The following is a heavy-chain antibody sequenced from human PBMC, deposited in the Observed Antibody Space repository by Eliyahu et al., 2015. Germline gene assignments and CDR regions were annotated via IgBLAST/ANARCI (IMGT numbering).Heavy chain of an antibody. CDR1: GYXFTDYX. V-gene: IGHV1-69-2*01. Sequence: EVQLVQSGAEVKKPGATVKIXCKVSGYXFTDYXXHWXQQAPGKGLEWMGLVDPEDGETIYAEKFQGRVTITADTSTDTAYMELSSLRSEDTAVYYCATEEYYYDSSGLNPIWGQGTLVTVSS. D-gene: IGHD3-22*01. CDR2: VDPEDGET. CDR3: ATEEYYYDSSGLNPI. J-gene: IGHJ4*02.